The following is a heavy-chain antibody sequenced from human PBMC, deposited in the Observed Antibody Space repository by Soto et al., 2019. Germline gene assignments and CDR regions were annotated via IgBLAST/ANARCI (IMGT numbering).Heavy chain of an antibody. D-gene: IGHD6-19*01. Sequence: SETLSLTCNVSGDSISSAGYSWNWIRQPPGKGLEWIGYFSHSGSTYYNPSLKSRVTISVDRSKNQFSLKLSSVTAADTAVYYCARGGLLPDYWGQGTLVTVSS. CDR3: ARGGLLPDY. CDR1: GDSISSAGYS. V-gene: IGHV4-30-2*01. J-gene: IGHJ4*02. CDR2: FSHSGST.